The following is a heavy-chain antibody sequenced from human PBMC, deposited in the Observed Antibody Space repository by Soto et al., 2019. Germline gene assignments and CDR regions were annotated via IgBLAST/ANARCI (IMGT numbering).Heavy chain of an antibody. CDR1: GGSISSGDYY. D-gene: IGHD4-17*01. J-gene: IGHJ2*01. V-gene: IGHV4-30-4*01. CDR3: ARVTATTIYWYFDL. Sequence: QVQLQESGPGLVKPSQTLSLTCTVSGGSISSGDYYWSWIRQPPGKGLEWIGYIDYSGSTSYNPSLKSRVTISVDTSKNQFSLKLSSVTAADTAVYYCARVTATTIYWYFDLWGRGTLVTVSS. CDR2: IDYSGST.